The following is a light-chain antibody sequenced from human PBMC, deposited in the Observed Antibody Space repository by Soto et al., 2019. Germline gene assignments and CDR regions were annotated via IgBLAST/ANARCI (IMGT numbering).Light chain of an antibody. CDR2: DAS. J-gene: IGKJ4*01. CDR3: QQRRGWPLT. V-gene: IGKV3-11*01. Sequence: EIVLTQSPATLSLSPGERATLSCRASQSLGYYLAWFQQKRGQAPRLLIYDASNRASGIPARFSGSGSGTDFTLTISSLDPEDFAVYYCQQRRGWPLTFGGGTKVEIK. CDR1: QSLGYY.